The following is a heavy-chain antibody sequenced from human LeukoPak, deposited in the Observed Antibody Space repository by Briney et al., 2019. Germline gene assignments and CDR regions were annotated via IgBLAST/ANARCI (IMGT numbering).Heavy chain of an antibody. J-gene: IGHJ4*02. V-gene: IGHV3-23*01. CDR1: GFTFSSYA. D-gene: IGHD3-3*01. Sequence: PGGSLRLSCAASGFTFSSYAMSWVRHAPRKGLELVSAISGSGGSTYYADSVKGRFTISRDNSKNTLYLQMNSLRAEDTAVYYCAKDVDYDFWSGYLDYWGRGTLVTVSS. CDR2: ISGSGGST. CDR3: AKDVDYDFWSGYLDY.